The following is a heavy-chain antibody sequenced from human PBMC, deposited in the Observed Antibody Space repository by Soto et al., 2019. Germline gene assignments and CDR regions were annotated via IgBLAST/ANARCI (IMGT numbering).Heavy chain of an antibody. D-gene: IGHD4-17*01. J-gene: IGHJ6*03. V-gene: IGHV3-23*01. CDR2: ISGSGGST. CDR1: GFTFSSYA. CDR3: AKYLYGDYRYYYYMDV. Sequence: GGSLRLSCAASGFTFSSYAMSWVRQAPGKGLEWVSAISGSGGSTYYADSVKGRFTISRDNSKNTLYLQMNSLRAEDTAVYYCAKYLYGDYRYYYYMDVWGKGTTVTVSS.